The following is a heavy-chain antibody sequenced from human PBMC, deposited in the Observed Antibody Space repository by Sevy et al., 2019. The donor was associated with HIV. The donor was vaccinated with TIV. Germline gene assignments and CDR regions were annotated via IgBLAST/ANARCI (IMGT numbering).Heavy chain of an antibody. Sequence: SETLSLTCAVYGGSFSGYSWSWIRQPPGKGLEWIGEINHSGSTNYNPSLKSRVTISVDTSKNQFSLKLSSVTAADTAVYYCARKENLGDAAKRNAFDIWGQGTMVTVSS. CDR2: INHSGST. CDR1: GGSFSGYS. J-gene: IGHJ3*02. V-gene: IGHV4-34*01. CDR3: ARKENLGDAAKRNAFDI. D-gene: IGHD1-26*01.